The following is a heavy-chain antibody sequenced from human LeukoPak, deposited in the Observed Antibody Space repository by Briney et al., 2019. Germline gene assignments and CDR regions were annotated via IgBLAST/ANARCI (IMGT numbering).Heavy chain of an antibody. CDR3: ASLNTYYYGSGSYSFDY. CDR1: GFTFDDYT. V-gene: IGHV3-43*01. D-gene: IGHD3-10*01. J-gene: IGHJ4*02. CDR2: ISWDGGNT. Sequence: GGSLRLSCAASGFTFDDYTMHWVRQAPGKGLEWVSRISWDGGNTFYADSVKGRFTISRENSKNSLYLQMNSLRAQDTAVSCWASLNTYYYGSGSYSFDYWGQGTLVTVSS.